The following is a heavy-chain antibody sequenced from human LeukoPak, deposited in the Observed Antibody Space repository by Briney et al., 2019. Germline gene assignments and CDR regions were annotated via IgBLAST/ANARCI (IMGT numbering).Heavy chain of an antibody. Sequence: GGSLRLSCAASGFTFSDYWMHWVRQAPGKGLVWVSRIKTDGSDTSYADSVKGRFTISRDNSKNTLYLQMNSLRAEDTAVYYCARGPHIAVAGDYYGMDVWGQGTTVTVSS. CDR2: IKTDGSDT. D-gene: IGHD6-19*01. CDR3: ARGPHIAVAGDYYGMDV. J-gene: IGHJ6*02. V-gene: IGHV3-74*01. CDR1: GFTFSDYW.